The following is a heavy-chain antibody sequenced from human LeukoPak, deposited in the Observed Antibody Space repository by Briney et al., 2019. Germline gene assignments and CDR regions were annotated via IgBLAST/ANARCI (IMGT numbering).Heavy chain of an antibody. D-gene: IGHD2-2*01. J-gene: IGHJ4*01. CDR1: GYTFTSYG. Sequence: EASVKVSCKASGYTFTSYGISWVRQAPGQGLEWMGWISAYNGNTNYAQKLQGRVTMTTDTSTSTAYMELRSLRSDDTAVYYCARDVVVVPAAIAGATTNFDYWGQEPWSPSPQ. V-gene: IGHV1-18*01. CDR2: ISAYNGNT. CDR3: ARDVVVVPAAIAGATTNFDY.